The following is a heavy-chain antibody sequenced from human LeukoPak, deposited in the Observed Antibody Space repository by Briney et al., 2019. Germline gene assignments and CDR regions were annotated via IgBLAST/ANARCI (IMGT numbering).Heavy chain of an antibody. CDR3: ARGNYDSSGYLDQ. CDR1: GFTFSYYG. V-gene: IGHV3-33*01. D-gene: IGHD3-22*01. CDR2: IWCDGSNK. J-gene: IGHJ5*02. Sequence: GGSLRLSCAASGFTFSYYGMHWVRQAPGKGLEWVAVIWCDGSNKYYADSVKGRFTISRDNSKNTLYLQMNSLRAEDTAVYYCARGNYDSSGYLDQWGQGTLVTVSS.